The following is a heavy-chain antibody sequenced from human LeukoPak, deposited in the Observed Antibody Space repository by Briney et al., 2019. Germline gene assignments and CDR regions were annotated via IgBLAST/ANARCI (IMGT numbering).Heavy chain of an antibody. CDR1: GFTFSSFA. D-gene: IGHD2-15*01. Sequence: QSGRSLRLSCAVSGFTFSSFAVHWVRQAPGKGLEWVAVISYDGSKTYYADSVKGRFTISRDNSENTVYLQMNSLSTEDTAMYYCARDQSSGGRWLDYWGRGTLVTVSS. CDR3: ARDQSSGGRWLDY. J-gene: IGHJ4*02. CDR2: ISYDGSKT. V-gene: IGHV3-30-3*01.